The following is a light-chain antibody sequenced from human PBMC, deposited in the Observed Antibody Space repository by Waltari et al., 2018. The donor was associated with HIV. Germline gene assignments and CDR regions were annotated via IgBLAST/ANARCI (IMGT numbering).Light chain of an antibody. CDR2: GVN. Sequence: QSALSQPRSVSGSPGQSVTISCTGTSSDVGGYWYVSWYHQPPGTSPTLMTYGVNKRPSGAPDRFSGSKSDNTASLTISALQAEDEGAYCCCPYGPSDTPVIFGGGTMLTVL. V-gene: IGLV2-11*01. CDR3: CPYGPSDTPVI. J-gene: IGLJ2*01. CDR1: SSDVGGYWY.